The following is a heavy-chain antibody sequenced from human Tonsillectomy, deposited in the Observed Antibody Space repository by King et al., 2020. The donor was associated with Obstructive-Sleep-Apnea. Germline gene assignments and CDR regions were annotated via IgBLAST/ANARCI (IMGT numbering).Heavy chain of an antibody. CDR1: GFTFSSNS. D-gene: IGHD6-13*01. CDR2: ISSSSSDI. Sequence: VQLVESGGGLVKPGGSLRLSCAASGFTFSSNSMNWVRQAPGKGLEWVSSISSSSSDIYYADSVKGRFTISRDNAKNSLYLQMNSLRAEDTAVYYCARGFGAVGRPAIDVWGQGTTVTVS. CDR3: ARGFGAVGRPAIDV. V-gene: IGHV3-21*06. J-gene: IGHJ6*02.